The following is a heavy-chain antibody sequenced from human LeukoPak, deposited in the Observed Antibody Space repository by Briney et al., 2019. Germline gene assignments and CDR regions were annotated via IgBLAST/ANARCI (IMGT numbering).Heavy chain of an antibody. J-gene: IGHJ3*02. CDR3: AKLPTIFGVADSFDI. V-gene: IGHV3-23*01. Sequence: PGGSLRLSCEASGITFSSYDMSWVRQAPGKGLEWISAISDRGKTDYADSVKGRFTISRDNSKNTLYLQLSSLRAEDTAMYYCAKLPTIFGVADSFDIWGQGTFFTVSS. D-gene: IGHD3-3*01. CDR1: GITFSSYD. CDR2: ISDRGKT.